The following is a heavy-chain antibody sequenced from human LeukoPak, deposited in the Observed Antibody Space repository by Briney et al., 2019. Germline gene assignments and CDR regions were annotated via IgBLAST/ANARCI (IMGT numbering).Heavy chain of an antibody. CDR2: IKKDGSEK. Sequence: GGSLRLSCAPSGFTSSDLWMGWVRQAPGRGREWVANIKKDGSEKYYGESVRGRITIYRDNAKNSVYLQMNSLRAEDTAVYYCARDEHQYFYASSGRFDYWGQGTLVTVSS. D-gene: IGHD3-22*01. J-gene: IGHJ4*02. CDR1: GFTSSDLW. CDR3: ARDEHQYFYASSGRFDY. V-gene: IGHV3-7*04.